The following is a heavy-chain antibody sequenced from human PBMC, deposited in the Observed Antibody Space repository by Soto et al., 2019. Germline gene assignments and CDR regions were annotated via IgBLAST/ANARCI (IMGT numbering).Heavy chain of an antibody. V-gene: IGHV3-23*01. J-gene: IGHJ4*02. Sequence: EVQLLESGGGFVHPGASLRLSCVASGFTFSLSAMSWVRQAPGRGLEWVSSISGGGGSTEYTDSVKGRFTISRDNSKDTVHLQMNSLRAEDTAVYYCAKGPEYDILTGCDYWGQGALVTVSS. CDR3: AKGPEYDILTGCDY. D-gene: IGHD3-9*01. CDR2: ISGGGGST. CDR1: GFTFSLSA.